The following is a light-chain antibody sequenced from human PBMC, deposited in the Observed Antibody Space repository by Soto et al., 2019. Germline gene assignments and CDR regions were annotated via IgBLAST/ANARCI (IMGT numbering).Light chain of an antibody. CDR1: QTISSW. Sequence: DIQMTQSPSTLSASVWDRVTITCRASQTISSWLAWYQQKPGKAPKLLIYKASTLKSGVPSRFSGSGSGTEFTLTISSLQPEDFATYYCQQANSFPLTFGGGTKVDIK. CDR2: KAS. CDR3: QQANSFPLT. V-gene: IGKV1-5*03. J-gene: IGKJ4*01.